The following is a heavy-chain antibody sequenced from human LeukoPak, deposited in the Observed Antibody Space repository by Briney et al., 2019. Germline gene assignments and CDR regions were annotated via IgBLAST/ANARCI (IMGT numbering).Heavy chain of an antibody. CDR2: ISNSGSTK. CDR3: AAVIDY. CDR1: GFTFSSYE. Sequence: GGSLRLSCAASGFTFSSYEMNWVRQAPGKGLEWISYISNSGSTKYYADSVKGRFTISRDNAKNSVFLQMNSLRAEDTAVYYCAAVIDYWGQGTLVTVSS. V-gene: IGHV3-48*03. J-gene: IGHJ4*02.